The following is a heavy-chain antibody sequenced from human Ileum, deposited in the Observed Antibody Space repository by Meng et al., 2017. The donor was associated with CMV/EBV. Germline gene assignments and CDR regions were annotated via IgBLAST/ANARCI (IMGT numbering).Heavy chain of an antibody. CDR2: TYYRSKWYN. J-gene: IGHJ4*02. D-gene: IGHD7-27*01. CDR3: ARGTWGFLDS. Sequence: SQTLSLTCAISGDGVSSNRAAWHWIRQSPTRGLEWLRRTYYRSKWYNDYAVSVKSRITINPDTSRNQFSLQLNSVTPEDTAVYHCARGTWGFLDSWGQGTLVTVSS. CDR1: GDGVSSNRAA. V-gene: IGHV6-1*01.